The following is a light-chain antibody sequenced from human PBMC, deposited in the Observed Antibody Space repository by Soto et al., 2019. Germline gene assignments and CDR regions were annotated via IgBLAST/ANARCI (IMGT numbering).Light chain of an antibody. V-gene: IGLV1-36*01. CDR1: SSNIGNNA. CDR3: AAWDDSLNGPGYV. CDR2: YDD. Sequence: QSVLTQPPSVSDAPRQRVTISCSGSSSNIGNNAVNWYQQLPGKAPKLLIYYDDLLPSGVSDRFSGSKSGTSASLAISGLQSEDEADYYCAAWDDSLNGPGYVFGTGTKLTVL. J-gene: IGLJ1*01.